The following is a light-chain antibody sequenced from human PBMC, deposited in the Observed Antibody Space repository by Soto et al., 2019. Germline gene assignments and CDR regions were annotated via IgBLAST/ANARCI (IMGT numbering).Light chain of an antibody. V-gene: IGKV1-5*03. Sequence: DIQMTQSPSTLSGSVGDRVTITCRASQTISSWLAWYQQKPGKAPKLLIYKASTLKSGVPSRVSGSRSGTEFTLTISSLQPDDFATYYCQHYNSYSEAFGQGTKVELK. CDR1: QTISSW. CDR3: QHYNSYSEA. CDR2: KAS. J-gene: IGKJ1*01.